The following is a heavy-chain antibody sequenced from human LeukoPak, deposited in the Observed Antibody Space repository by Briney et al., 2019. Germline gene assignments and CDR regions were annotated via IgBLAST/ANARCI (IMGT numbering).Heavy chain of an antibody. V-gene: IGHV4-4*07. CDR3: ARDPRGIVGANHDWFDP. CDR2: IYASGST. CDR1: GGSISSYY. J-gene: IGHJ5*02. Sequence: PSETLSLTCTVSGGSISSYYWSWIRQPAGKGLEWIGRIYASGSTNYNPSLKSRVTMSVDTSKSQFSLKLISVTAADTAVYYCARDPRGIVGANHDWFDPWGQGTLVTVSS. D-gene: IGHD1-26*01.